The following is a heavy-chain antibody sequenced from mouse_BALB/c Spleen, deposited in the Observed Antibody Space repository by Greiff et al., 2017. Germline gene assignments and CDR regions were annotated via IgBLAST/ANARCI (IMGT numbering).Heavy chain of an antibody. CDR1: GYTFTDYW. J-gene: IGHJ2*01. CDR3: ASNWDVGY. V-gene: IGHV1-69*01. Sequence: QVQLQQPGAELVMPGASVKMSCKASGYTFTDYWMHWVKQRPGQGLEWIGAIDTSDSYTSYNQKFKGKATLTVDESSSTAYMQLSRLTSEDSAVYYCASNWDVGYWGQGTTLTVSS. CDR2: IDTSDSYT. D-gene: IGHD4-1*01.